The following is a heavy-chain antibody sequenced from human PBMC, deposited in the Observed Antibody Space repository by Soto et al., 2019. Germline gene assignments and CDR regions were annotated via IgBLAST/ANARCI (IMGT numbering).Heavy chain of an antibody. D-gene: IGHD6-19*01. CDR2: IWYDGSNK. Sequence: GGSLRLSCAASGFTFSSYGMHWVRQAPGKGLEWVAVIWYDGSNKYYADSVKGRFTISRDNSKNTLYLQMNSLRAEDTAVYYCARDQGPDRGWYFQDYFDYWGQGTRVTVSS. CDR1: GFTFSSYG. J-gene: IGHJ4*02. CDR3: ARDQGPDRGWYFQDYFDY. V-gene: IGHV3-33*01.